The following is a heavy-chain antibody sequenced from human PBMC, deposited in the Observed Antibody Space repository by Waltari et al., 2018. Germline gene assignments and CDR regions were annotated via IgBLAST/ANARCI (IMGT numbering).Heavy chain of an antibody. CDR3: AESDSGSWQYFFNS. J-gene: IGHJ4*02. CDR1: AGSVRGHY. Sequence: QMKLLESGPGLVKPSETLSLTCTVSAGSVRGHYWSWIRQPAGKGLEWIGRVYSTGAANSNPSLGRRSTISVDTTKKQVSLMLTSVTAADTAMYFGAESDSGSWQYFFNSWGPGALVTVSS. D-gene: IGHD6-19*01. V-gene: IGHV4-4*07. CDR2: VYSTGAA.